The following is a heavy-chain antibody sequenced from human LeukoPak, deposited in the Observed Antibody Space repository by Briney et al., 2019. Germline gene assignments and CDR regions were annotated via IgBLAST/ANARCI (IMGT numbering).Heavy chain of an antibody. CDR1: GFTFSSYA. D-gene: IGHD6-19*01. Sequence: GGSLRLSCAASGFTFSSYAMSWVRQSPGKGLESVSAISGSGGSTYYADSVKGRFTISRDNSKNTLYLQMNSLRAEDKAVYYCAKKREIAVAADFDYWGQGTLVTVSS. V-gene: IGHV3-23*01. CDR2: ISGSGGST. CDR3: AKKREIAVAADFDY. J-gene: IGHJ4*02.